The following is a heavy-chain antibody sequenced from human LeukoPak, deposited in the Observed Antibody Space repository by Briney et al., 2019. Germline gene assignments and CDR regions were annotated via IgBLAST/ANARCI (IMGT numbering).Heavy chain of an antibody. V-gene: IGHV3-23*01. J-gene: IGHJ4*02. D-gene: IGHD1-7*01. CDR3: ARDGGNYYLDS. CDR1: GITFSSYG. Sequence: TGGSLRLSCAASGITFSSYGMSWVRQAPGKGLEWVSSISSTGGTTYYADSVKGRFTISRDNSKNTLYLQMNSLRAEDTAVYYCARDGGNYYLDSWGQGTLVTVSS. CDR2: ISSTGGTT.